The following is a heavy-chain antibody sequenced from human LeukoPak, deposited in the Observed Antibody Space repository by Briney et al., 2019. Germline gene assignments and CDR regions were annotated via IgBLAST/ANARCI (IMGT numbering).Heavy chain of an antibody. CDR2: VNPSAFA. J-gene: IGHJ4*02. CDR3: ARGPIDSDHDFDY. Sequence: SETLSLTCGVYGGSLGDYEWSWIRHSPGGALEWLGQVNPSAFATYGSPIKRPVTISRDTSKNQISLRVASVTAADAGVYYCARGPIDSDHDFDYWGQGALVTVSS. CDR1: GGSLGDYE. V-gene: IGHV4-34*01. D-gene: IGHD1-14*01.